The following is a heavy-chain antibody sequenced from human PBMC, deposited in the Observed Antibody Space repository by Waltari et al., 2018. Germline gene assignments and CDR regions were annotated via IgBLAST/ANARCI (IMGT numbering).Heavy chain of an antibody. CDR2: IKQDGSEK. D-gene: IGHD3-9*01. J-gene: IGHJ4*02. V-gene: IGHV3-7*01. Sequence: EVQLVESGGGLVQPGGSLRLSCAASGFTFSHYWMSWVRQAPGKGLEWVANIKQDGSEKYYVDSVKGRFTIFRDNAKNSLYLEMNSLRADDTAVYYCARVRYFDWLSRDYWGQGTLVTVSS. CDR3: ARVRYFDWLSRDY. CDR1: GFTFSHYW.